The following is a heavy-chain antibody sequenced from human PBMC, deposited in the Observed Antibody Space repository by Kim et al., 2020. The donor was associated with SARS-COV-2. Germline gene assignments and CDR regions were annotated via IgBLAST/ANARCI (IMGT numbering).Heavy chain of an antibody. CDR3: ARAAYDSSGYYQKFDY. CDR2: IGTAGDT. CDR1: GFTFSSYD. J-gene: IGHJ4*02. D-gene: IGHD3-22*01. V-gene: IGHV3-13*01. Sequence: GGSLRLSCAASGFTFSSYDMHWVRQATGKGLEWVSLIGTAGDTYYPGSVKGRFTISRENAKNSLYLQMNSLRAGDTAVYYCARAAYDSSGYYQKFDYWGQGTLVTVSS.